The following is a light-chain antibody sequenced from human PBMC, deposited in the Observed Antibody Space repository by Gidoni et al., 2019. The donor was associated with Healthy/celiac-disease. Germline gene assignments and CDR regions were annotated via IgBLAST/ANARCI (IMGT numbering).Light chain of an antibody. V-gene: IGLV2-14*01. CDR3: SSYTSSSTLV. CDR2: DVS. Sequence: QSALTPPASVSGSPGHSITISCTGTSSDVGGYNYVSWYQQHPGKAPKLMIYDVSKRPSGVSNRFSGSKSGNTASLTISGLQAEDEADYYCSSYTSSSTLVFGGGTKLTVL. J-gene: IGLJ2*01. CDR1: SSDVGGYNY.